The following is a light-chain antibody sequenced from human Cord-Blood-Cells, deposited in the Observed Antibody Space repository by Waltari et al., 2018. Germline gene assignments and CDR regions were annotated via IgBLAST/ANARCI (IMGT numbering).Light chain of an antibody. V-gene: IGLV2-8*01. Sequence: QSALTHPPSASASPGQSVHIPSTRTSSYVGGHNYVSWYQQHPGKAPKLMIYEVSKRPSGVPDRFSGSKCGNAASLTVSGLQAEDEADYYCSSYAGSNNLVFGGGTKLTVL. CDR1: SSYVGGHNY. CDR3: SSYAGSNNLV. J-gene: IGLJ2*01. CDR2: EVS.